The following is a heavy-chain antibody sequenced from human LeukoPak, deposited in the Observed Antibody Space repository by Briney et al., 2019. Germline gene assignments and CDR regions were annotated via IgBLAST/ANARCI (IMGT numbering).Heavy chain of an antibody. CDR3: SRGELEGPDFDY. J-gene: IGHJ4*02. CDR2: INPSGGST. D-gene: IGHD1-26*01. CDR1: GYTFTSYY. V-gene: IGHV1-46*01. Sequence: ASVKVSCKASGYTFTSYYMHWVRQAPGQGLEWMGIINPSGGSTSYAQKFQGRVTMTRDTSISTAYMELSRLTSDDMAVYYCSRGELEGPDFDYWGQGTLVTVSS.